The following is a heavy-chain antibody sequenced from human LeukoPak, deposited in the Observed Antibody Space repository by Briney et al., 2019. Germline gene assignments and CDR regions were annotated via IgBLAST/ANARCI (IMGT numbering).Heavy chain of an antibody. CDR2: IYTGDSDT. Sequence: GASLQISCKGSGSSFASYWIAWVRQMPGKGLEWMGVIYTGDSDTRYSPSFQGQVTISDDKSISTAYLQWSSLKASDTAIYYCARQWGDCSSTSCYSAYWGQGTLVTVSS. J-gene: IGHJ4*02. D-gene: IGHD2-2*01. CDR3: ARQWGDCSSTSCYSAY. CDR1: GSSFASYW. V-gene: IGHV5-51*01.